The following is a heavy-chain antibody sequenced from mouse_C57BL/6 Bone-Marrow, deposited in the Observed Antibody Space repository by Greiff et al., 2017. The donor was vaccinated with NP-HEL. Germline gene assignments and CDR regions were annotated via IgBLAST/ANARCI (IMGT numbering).Heavy chain of an antibody. CDR1: GYSITSGYY. CDR3: AAGIFSLGFAY. J-gene: IGHJ3*01. CDR2: ISYDGSN. D-gene: IGHD6-2*01. Sequence: EVKLMESGPGLVKPSQSLSLTCSVTGYSITSGYYWNWIRQFPGNKLEWMGYISYDGSNNYNPSLKNRISITRDTSKNQFFLKLNSVTTEDTATYYCAAGIFSLGFAYWGQGTLVTVSA. V-gene: IGHV3-6*01.